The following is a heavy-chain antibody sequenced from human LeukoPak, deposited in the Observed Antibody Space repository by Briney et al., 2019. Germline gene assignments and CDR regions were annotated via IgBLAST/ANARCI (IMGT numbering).Heavy chain of an antibody. CDR2: ISWNGGSI. CDR1: GFTFADYA. Sequence: HAGTSLTLSCAASGFTFADYATHWVRHAPGEGLGWVSGISWNGGSIGYADSVKGPFTISRDNAKNSLYLQMNSLRAEDTALYYCANDIEVGYDCKYYYYGMDVWGQGTTVTVSS. V-gene: IGHV3-9*01. CDR3: ANDIEVGYDCKYYYYGMDV. D-gene: IGHD3-3*01. J-gene: IGHJ6*02.